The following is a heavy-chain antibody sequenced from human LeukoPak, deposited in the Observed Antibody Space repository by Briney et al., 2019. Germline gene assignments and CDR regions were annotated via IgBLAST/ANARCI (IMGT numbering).Heavy chain of an antibody. D-gene: IGHD4-17*01. Sequence: SETLSLTCTVSGGSMSSYYWSWIRQPPGKGLEWIGYIYYSGSTNYNPSLKSRVTISVDTSKNQFSLKLSSVTAADTAVYYCARENYGDPNWFDPWGQGTLVTVSS. J-gene: IGHJ5*02. CDR2: IYYSGST. V-gene: IGHV4-59*01. CDR1: GGSMSSYY. CDR3: ARENYGDPNWFDP.